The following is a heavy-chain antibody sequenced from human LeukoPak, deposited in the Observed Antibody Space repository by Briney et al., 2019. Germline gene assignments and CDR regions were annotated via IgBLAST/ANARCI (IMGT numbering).Heavy chain of an antibody. V-gene: IGHV1-2*02. CDR2: INPNSGGT. CDR3: ARERTNWGSSHIGY. J-gene: IGHJ4*02. D-gene: IGHD7-27*01. CDR1: GYTFTGYY. Sequence: GASVKVSCKASGYTFTGYYMHWVRQAPGQGLEWMGWINPNSGGTNYAQKFQGRVTMTRDTSISIAYMELSRLRSDDTAVYYCARERTNWGSSHIGYWGQGTLVTVSS.